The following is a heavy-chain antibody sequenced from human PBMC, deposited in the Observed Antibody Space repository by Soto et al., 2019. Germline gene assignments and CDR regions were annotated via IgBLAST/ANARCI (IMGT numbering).Heavy chain of an antibody. CDR2: ISGGGGTM. D-gene: IGHD1-26*01. Sequence: EVQLVESGGGLVQSGGSLRLTCAASGFTFNKYTMNWVRQAPGKGLEWLSYISGGGGTMFYADSVKGRVTISRDNAKNYLYLQMDSLRAEETDVYFRASDQSGGYSIDYWGQGTLVTVSS. CDR1: GFTFNKYT. V-gene: IGHV3-48*04. CDR3: ASDQSGGYSIDY. J-gene: IGHJ4*02.